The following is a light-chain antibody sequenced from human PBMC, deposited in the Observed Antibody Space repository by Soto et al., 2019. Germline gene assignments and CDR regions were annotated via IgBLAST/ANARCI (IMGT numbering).Light chain of an antibody. CDR3: QQYGSLPRT. CDR1: QSISSSS. J-gene: IGKJ2*02. CDR2: GAS. Sequence: EIVLTQSPGTLSLSPGERVTLSCRASQSISSSSLAWYQHKPGQAPRLLIYGASSRTTGIPDRFSGSGSGTDFTLTISRLEPEDFAVYYCQQYGSLPRTFGQGTKLEIK. V-gene: IGKV3-20*01.